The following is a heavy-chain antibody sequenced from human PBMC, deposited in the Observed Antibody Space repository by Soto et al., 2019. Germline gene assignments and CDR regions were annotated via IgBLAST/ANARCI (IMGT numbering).Heavy chain of an antibody. CDR3: ARVLITFGGVDDAFDI. Sequence: LLWQGGSLRLSCAASGFTFSDYYMSWIRQAPGKGLEWVSYISSSGSTIYYADSVKGRFTISRDNAKNSLYLQMNSLRAEDTAVYYCARVLITFGGVDDAFDIWGQGTMVTVSS. J-gene: IGHJ3*02. V-gene: IGHV3-11*01. D-gene: IGHD3-16*01. CDR1: GFTFSDYY. CDR2: ISSSGSTI.